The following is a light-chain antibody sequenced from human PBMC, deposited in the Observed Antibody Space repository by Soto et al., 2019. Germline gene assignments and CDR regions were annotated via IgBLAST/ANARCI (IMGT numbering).Light chain of an antibody. J-gene: IGLJ1*01. CDR2: EGS. V-gene: IGLV2-23*01. Sequence: QSVLTQPASVSGSPGQSITISCTGTSSDVGSYNLVSWYQQHPGKAPKLMIYEGSKRPSGVSNRFSGSKSGNTASLTISGLQAEDEADYYCCSYAGSSTYVFGDGIKVIV. CDR3: CSYAGSSTYV. CDR1: SSDVGSYNL.